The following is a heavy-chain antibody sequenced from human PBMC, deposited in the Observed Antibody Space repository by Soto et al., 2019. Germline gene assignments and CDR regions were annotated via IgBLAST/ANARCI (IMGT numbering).Heavy chain of an antibody. D-gene: IGHD3-10*01. CDR3: TTDGGIMVRPLFDF. Sequence: GGSLRLSCGASGFICKKGWMSWVRQAPGKGLEWVARVKSSVDGGTTDYAAPVQGRFSITRDDSRDTLYLQMNSLKTEDTAVYYCTTDGGIMVRPLFDFWGQGTLVTVSS. CDR1: GFICKKGW. J-gene: IGHJ4*02. V-gene: IGHV3-15*01. CDR2: VKSSVDGGTT.